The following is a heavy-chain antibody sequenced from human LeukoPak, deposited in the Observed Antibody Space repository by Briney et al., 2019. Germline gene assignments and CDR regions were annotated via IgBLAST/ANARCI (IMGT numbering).Heavy chain of an antibody. CDR2: IHNDGTMG. Sequence: GTSLRLSCVGSGFTFSRVGMQWVRQAPGKGLEWVAVIHNDGTMGQYADTVQGRFNISKDNSQDTLYLQMNSPRDDDTAVYYCAKEGEPFRGYLDVWGKGTTVIVSS. J-gene: IGHJ6*03. D-gene: IGHD1-14*01. V-gene: IGHV3-33*03. CDR1: GFTFSRVG. CDR3: AKEGEPFRGYLDV.